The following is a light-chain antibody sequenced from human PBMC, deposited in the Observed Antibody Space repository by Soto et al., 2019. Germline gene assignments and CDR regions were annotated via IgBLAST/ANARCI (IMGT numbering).Light chain of an antibody. CDR3: QQYDNLPWT. CDR2: DAS. Sequence: DIQMTQSPSSLSASVGDRVTITCQASQDISNYLNWYQQKPGKAPKLLIYDASNLETGVPSRFSGSGSGTDFTFTISSLQPEDIATYYCQQYDNLPWTFGLGTKVEIK. CDR1: QDISNY. V-gene: IGKV1-33*01. J-gene: IGKJ1*01.